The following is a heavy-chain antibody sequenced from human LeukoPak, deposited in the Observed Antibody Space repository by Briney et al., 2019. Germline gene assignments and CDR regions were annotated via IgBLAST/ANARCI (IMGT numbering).Heavy chain of an antibody. J-gene: IGHJ4*02. Sequence: GGSLRLSCAASGFTLTHYNMNWVRQAPGKGLEWVSYVSSSGAAIYYADSVKGRFTISRDNAKNSLYLQMDSLRAEDTAVYYCAKTGGYCSGGSCYYYWGQGTLVTVSS. CDR3: AKTGGYCSGGSCYYY. V-gene: IGHV3-48*04. CDR1: GFTLTHYN. CDR2: VSSSGAAI. D-gene: IGHD2-15*01.